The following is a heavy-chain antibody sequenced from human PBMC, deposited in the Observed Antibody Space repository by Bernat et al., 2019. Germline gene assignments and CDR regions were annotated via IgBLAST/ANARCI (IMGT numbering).Heavy chain of an antibody. V-gene: IGHV3-21*01. CDR1: GFTFSSYS. D-gene: IGHD3-22*01. CDR2: ISSSSSYI. Sequence: EVQLVESGGGLVKPGGSLRLSCAASGFTFSSYSMNWVRQAPGKGLEWVSSISSSSSYIYYADSVKGRFTISRDNAKNSLYLQMNSLRAEDTAVYYCAPDSSDYYHFDYWGQGTLVTVSS. CDR3: APDSSDYYHFDY. J-gene: IGHJ4*02.